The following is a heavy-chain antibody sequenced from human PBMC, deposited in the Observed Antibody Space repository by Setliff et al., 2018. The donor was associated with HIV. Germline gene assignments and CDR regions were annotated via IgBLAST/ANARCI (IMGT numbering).Heavy chain of an antibody. CDR1: GGSFSGHY. D-gene: IGHD3-10*01. CDR2: INHSGIS. V-gene: IGHV4-34*01. CDR3: ATYADRESNRFDP. Sequence: SETLSLTCAVYGGSFSGHYWSWIRQPPGKGLEWIGEINHSGISNFNPSLKSRVTISVDTPKNQFSLKLSSVTAADTAVYYCATYADRESNRFDPWGQGILVTSPQ. J-gene: IGHJ5*02.